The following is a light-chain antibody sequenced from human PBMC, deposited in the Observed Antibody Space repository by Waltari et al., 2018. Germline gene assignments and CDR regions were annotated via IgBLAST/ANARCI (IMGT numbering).Light chain of an antibody. Sequence: QSALTQPASVSGSPGQSITISCTGTSSDVGGYNYVSWYQHHQGKAPKLMIYEVSNRPSGVSNLFSGSKSCNTASLTISGLQPDDEADYYCNSYTSSITRVFGTGTKVTVL. V-gene: IGLV2-14*01. J-gene: IGLJ1*01. CDR2: EVS. CDR1: SSDVGGYNY. CDR3: NSYTSSITRV.